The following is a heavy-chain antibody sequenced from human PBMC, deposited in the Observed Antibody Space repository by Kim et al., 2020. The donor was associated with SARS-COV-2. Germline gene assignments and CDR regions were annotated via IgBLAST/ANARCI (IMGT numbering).Heavy chain of an antibody. CDR2: TSTDESNK. D-gene: IGHD6-19*01. CDR1: GFTFSSYA. J-gene: IGHJ4*02. CDR3: SRGPRMAVVGQRKNYFVL. V-gene: IGHV3-30*04. Sequence: GGSLRLFCAASGFTFSSYAMHWVRQAPGKGLEWVAVTSTDESNKFYADSVKGRFTISRDNSMDTLYLQMNSLSADDTAVYYCSRGPRMAVVGQRKNYFVLWGQGTLVTGSS.